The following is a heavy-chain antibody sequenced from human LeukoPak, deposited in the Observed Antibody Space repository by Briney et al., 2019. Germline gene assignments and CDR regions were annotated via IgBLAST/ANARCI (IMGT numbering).Heavy chain of an antibody. V-gene: IGHV1-2*02. CDR1: GYTFTGYY. D-gene: IGHD1-26*01. CDR3: ARDPRDIVGATEGAFDI. CDR2: INPNSGGT. Sequence: ASVKVSCKASGYTFTGYYMHWVRQAPGQGLEWMGWINPNSGGTNYAQKFQGRVTMTTDTSTSTAYMELRSLRSDDTAVYYCARDPRDIVGATEGAFDIWGQGTMVTVSS. J-gene: IGHJ3*02.